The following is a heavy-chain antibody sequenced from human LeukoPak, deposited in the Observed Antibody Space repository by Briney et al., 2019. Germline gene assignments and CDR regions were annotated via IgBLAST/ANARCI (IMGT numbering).Heavy chain of an antibody. D-gene: IGHD1-7*01. CDR2: IIPIFGTA. V-gene: IGHV1-69*13. CDR3: ARGAAINWNYGYY. J-gene: IGHJ4*02. CDR1: GGTFSSYA. Sequence: SVTVSCKASGGTFSSYAISWVRQAPGQGLEWMGGIIPIFGTANYAQKFQGRVTITADESTSTAYMELSSLRSEDTAVYYCARGAAINWNYGYYWGQGTLVTVSS.